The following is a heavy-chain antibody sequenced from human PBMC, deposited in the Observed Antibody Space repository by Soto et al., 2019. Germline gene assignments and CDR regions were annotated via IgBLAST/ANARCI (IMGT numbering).Heavy chain of an antibody. CDR3: AVVILFGDAFDI. V-gene: IGHV3-23*01. CDR1: GFTFSSYA. J-gene: IGHJ3*02. D-gene: IGHD2-21*01. CDR2: ISGSGGST. Sequence: GGSLRLSCAASGFTFSSYAMSWVRQAPGKGLEWVSAISGSGGSTYYADSVKGRFTISRDNSKNTLYLQMNSLRAEDTAVYYCAVVILFGDAFDIWGQGTMVTVSS.